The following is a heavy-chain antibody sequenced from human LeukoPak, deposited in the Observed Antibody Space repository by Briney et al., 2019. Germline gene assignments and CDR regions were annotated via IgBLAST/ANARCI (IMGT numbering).Heavy chain of an antibody. CDR1: GFTFSSYS. CDR2: ISSSSSYI. J-gene: IGHJ4*02. V-gene: IGHV3-21*01. CDR3: ASDRLARSFDY. D-gene: IGHD6-19*01. Sequence: GGSLRLSYAASGFTFSSYSMNWVRQAPGKGLEWVSSISSSSSYIYYADSVKGRFTISRDNAKNSLYLQMNSLRAEDTAVYYCASDRLARSFDYWGQGTLVTVSS.